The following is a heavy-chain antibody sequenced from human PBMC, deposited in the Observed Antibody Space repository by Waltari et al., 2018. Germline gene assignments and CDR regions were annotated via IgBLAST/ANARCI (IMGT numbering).Heavy chain of an antibody. D-gene: IGHD6-13*01. V-gene: IGHV4-61*02. J-gene: IGHJ4*02. CDR2: IYTSGST. Sequence: QVQLQESGPGLVKPSQTLSLTCTVSGGSISSGSYYWSWIRQPAGKGLEWIGRIYTSGSTNYNPPLKSRVTISVDTSKNQFSLKLSSVTAADTAVYYCARVRQQLAYYFDYWGQGTLVTVSS. CDR3: ARVRQQLAYYFDY. CDR1: GGSISSGSYY.